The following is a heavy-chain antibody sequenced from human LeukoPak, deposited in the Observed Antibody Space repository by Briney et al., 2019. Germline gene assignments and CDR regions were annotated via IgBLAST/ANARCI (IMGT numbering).Heavy chain of an antibody. J-gene: IGHJ6*03. Sequence: ASVKVSCKASGYTFTSYDINWVRQATGQGLEWMGWMNPNSGNTGYAQKFQGRVTITRNTSISTAYMELSSLRSEDTAVYYCARGSTLSSSWIYYYYYMDVWGKGTTVTVSS. CDR3: ARGSTLSSSWIYYYYYMDV. D-gene: IGHD6-13*01. CDR2: MNPNSGNT. V-gene: IGHV1-8*03. CDR1: GYTFTSYD.